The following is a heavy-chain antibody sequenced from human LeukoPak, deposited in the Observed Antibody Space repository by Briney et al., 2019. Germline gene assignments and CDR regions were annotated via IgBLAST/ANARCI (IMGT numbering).Heavy chain of an antibody. J-gene: IGHJ4*01. CDR2: IFPSGGEI. D-gene: IGHD6-19*01. CDR1: GFTFSTFA. Sequence: GGSLRLSCAASGFTFSTFAMIWVRQPPGKGLEWVSSIFPSGGEIHYADSVRGRFTISRDNSKSTLSLQMNSLRAEDTAVYYCARGSSSGWPDYLDHWGRGTPVTVSS. V-gene: IGHV3-23*01. CDR3: ARGSSSGWPDYLDH.